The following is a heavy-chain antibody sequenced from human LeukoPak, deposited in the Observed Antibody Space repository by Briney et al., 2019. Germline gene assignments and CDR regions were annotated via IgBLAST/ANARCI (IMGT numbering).Heavy chain of an antibody. V-gene: IGHV4-4*07. D-gene: IGHD1-26*01. CDR3: ATDASYSDAFDI. Sequence: SETLSLTCTVSGGSISSYYWSWIRQPAGKGLEWIGRIYTSGSTNYNPSLKSRVTMSVDTSKNRFSLKLSSVTAADTAVYYCATDASYSDAFDIWGQGTMVTVSS. CDR2: IYTSGST. CDR1: GGSISSYY. J-gene: IGHJ3*02.